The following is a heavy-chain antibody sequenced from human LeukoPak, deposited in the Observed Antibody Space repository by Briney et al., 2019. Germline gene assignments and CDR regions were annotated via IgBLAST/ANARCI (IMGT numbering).Heavy chain of an antibody. CDR2: ISRGGNSK. Sequence: GGSLRLSCAASGFRFSDYYMSWIRQAPGKGLEWVSSISRGGNSKYSADSVKGRFTISRDNAKNSLDPQMDSLRPEDTAVYYCARDQFLDSWGQGTLVTVSS. J-gene: IGHJ4*02. CDR3: ARDQFLDS. CDR1: GFRFSDYY. V-gene: IGHV3-11*01.